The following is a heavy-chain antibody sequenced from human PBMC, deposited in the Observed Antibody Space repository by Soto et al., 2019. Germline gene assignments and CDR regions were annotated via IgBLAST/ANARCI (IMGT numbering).Heavy chain of an antibody. Sequence: SETLSLTCAVSGYSISSGYYWGWIRQPPGKGLEWIGSIYHSGSTYYNPSLKSRVTISVDTSKNQFSLELSSVTAADTAVYYCVGAQDYGDFDYWGQGTLGTVSS. CDR2: IYHSGST. D-gene: IGHD4-17*01. J-gene: IGHJ4*02. CDR1: GYSISSGYY. CDR3: VGAQDYGDFDY. V-gene: IGHV4-38-2*01.